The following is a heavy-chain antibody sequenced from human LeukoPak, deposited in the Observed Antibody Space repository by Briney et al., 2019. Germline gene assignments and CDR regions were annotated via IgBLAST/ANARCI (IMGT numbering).Heavy chain of an antibody. V-gene: IGHV3-74*01. D-gene: IGHD3-16*02. CDR3: ARETSYRLDP. CDR2: IKSDGSGT. Sequence: GGSLRLSCAASGFTFSSYCMKWVRQAPGKGLVWVSSIKSDGSGTTYADSVKGRFTISRDNAKNTLYLQMNSLGDEDTAVYYCARETSYRLDPWGQGTLVIVSS. J-gene: IGHJ5*02. CDR1: GFTFSSYC.